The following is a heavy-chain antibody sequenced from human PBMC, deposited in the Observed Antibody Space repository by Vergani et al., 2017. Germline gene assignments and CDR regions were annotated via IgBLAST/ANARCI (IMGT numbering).Heavy chain of an antibody. V-gene: IGHV1-69*06. Sequence: QVQLVQSGAEVKKPGSSVKVSCKASGGTFSSYAISWVRQAPGQGLEWMGGIIPIFGTANYAQKFQDRVPMTADTSTNTAYMELRSLRSDDTAVYFCARVAPSNSEVTPTAFDVWGQGTMVTVSS. CDR3: ARVAPSNSEVTPTAFDV. J-gene: IGHJ3*01. CDR2: IIPIFGTA. D-gene: IGHD1-1*01. CDR1: GGTFSSYA.